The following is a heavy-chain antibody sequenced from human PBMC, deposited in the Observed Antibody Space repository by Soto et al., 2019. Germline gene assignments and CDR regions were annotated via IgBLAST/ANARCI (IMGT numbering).Heavy chain of an antibody. D-gene: IGHD1-1*01. CDR1: GGSISSYY. CDR2: IYATGTT. CDR3: VRDGTKTLRDWFEP. J-gene: IGHJ5*02. V-gene: IGHV4-4*07. Sequence: SETLSLTCTFSGGSISSYYWSWIRKSAGKGLEWIGRIYATGTTDYNPSLKSRVMMSVDTSKKQFSLKLRSVTAADTAVYYCVRDGTKTLRDWFEPWGQGMSVTVSS.